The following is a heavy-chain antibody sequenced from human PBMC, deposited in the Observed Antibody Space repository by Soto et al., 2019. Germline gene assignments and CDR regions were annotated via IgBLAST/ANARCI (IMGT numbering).Heavy chain of an antibody. CDR2: IRANDESI. Sequence: GSLILSCVASGFDFRSYEMNLVRQAPGKGLEWVSNIRANDESIYYADSVKGRVSVSRDNAKNSLFLEMNSLRVDDTAVYYCARETLRDAIDIWGQGTMVTVSS. CDR1: GFDFRSYE. CDR3: ARETLRDAIDI. V-gene: IGHV3-48*03. J-gene: IGHJ3*02.